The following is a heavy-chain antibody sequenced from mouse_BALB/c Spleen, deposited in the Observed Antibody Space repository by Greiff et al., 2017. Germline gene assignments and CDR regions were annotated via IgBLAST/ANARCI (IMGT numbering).Heavy chain of an antibody. Sequence: QVQLQQSGAELAKPGASVKMSCKASGYTFTSYWMHWVKQRPGQGLEWIGYINPSTGYTEYNQKFKDKATLTADKSSSTAYMQLSSLTSEDSAFYYCARYGNYAMDYWGQGTSVTVSS. CDR2: INPSTGYT. CDR1: GYTFTSYW. J-gene: IGHJ4*01. CDR3: ARYGNYAMDY. V-gene: IGHV1-7*01. D-gene: IGHD2-1*01.